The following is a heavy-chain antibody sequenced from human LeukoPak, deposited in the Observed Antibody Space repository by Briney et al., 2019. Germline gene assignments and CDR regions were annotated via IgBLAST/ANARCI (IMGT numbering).Heavy chain of an antibody. Sequence: SETLSLTCTVSGGSISSYYWSWIRQPPGKGLEWIGYIYYSGSTNYNPSLKSRVTISVDTSKNQFSLKLSSVTAADTAVYYCARGPGPVYDFWSGNKNWFDPWGKGTLVTVSS. V-gene: IGHV4-59*01. CDR1: GGSISSYY. CDR2: IYYSGST. J-gene: IGHJ5*02. CDR3: ARGPGPVYDFWSGNKNWFDP. D-gene: IGHD3-3*01.